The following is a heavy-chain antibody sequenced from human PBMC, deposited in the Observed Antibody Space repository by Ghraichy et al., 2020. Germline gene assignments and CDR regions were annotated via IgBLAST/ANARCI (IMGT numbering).Heavy chain of an antibody. V-gene: IGHV4-59*01. Sequence: SETLSLTCTVSGGSISSYYWSWIRQPPGKGLEWIGYIYYSGSTNYNPSLKSRVTISVDTSKNQFSLKLSSVTAADTAVYYCARAVVIANPYLGHWGQGTLVTVSS. CDR2: IYYSGST. CDR3: ARAVVIANPYLGH. CDR1: GGSISSYY. J-gene: IGHJ1*01. D-gene: IGHD2-21*01.